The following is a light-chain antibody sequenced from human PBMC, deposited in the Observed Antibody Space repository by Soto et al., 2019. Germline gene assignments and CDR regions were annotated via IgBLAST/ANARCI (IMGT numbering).Light chain of an antibody. CDR3: SSYTTTTRL. J-gene: IGLJ3*02. CDR2: EVN. Sequence: QSALTQPASVSGSPGQSITISCTGTSSDIGSNNYVSWFQQRPGKAPTLIIYEVNNRPSGVSTHFSDSKSGNTASLTISGLLPEDEAEYYCSSYTTTTRLFGGGTKLTVL. CDR1: SSDIGSNNY. V-gene: IGLV2-14*01.